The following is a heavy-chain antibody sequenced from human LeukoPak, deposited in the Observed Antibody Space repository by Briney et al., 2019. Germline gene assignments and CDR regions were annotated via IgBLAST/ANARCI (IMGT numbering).Heavy chain of an antibody. CDR1: GGSISVYY. Sequence: SETLSLTCTVSGGSISVYYWSWIRQPPGKGLEWIGYIYYSGSTNYNPSLKSRVTISVDTSKNQFSLKLSSVTAADTAVYYCARVGYNSAFDIWGQGTMVTVSS. V-gene: IGHV4-59*08. CDR2: IYYSGST. D-gene: IGHD5-24*01. CDR3: ARVGYNSAFDI. J-gene: IGHJ3*02.